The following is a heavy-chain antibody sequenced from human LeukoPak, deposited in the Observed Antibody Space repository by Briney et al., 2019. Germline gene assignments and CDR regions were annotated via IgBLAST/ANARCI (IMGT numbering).Heavy chain of an antibody. J-gene: IGHJ4*02. V-gene: IGHV3-11*01. CDR2: ISSSGSTI. D-gene: IGHD5-12*01. CDR3: AKDREYSGYDLDY. CDR1: GFTFSDYY. Sequence: GGSLRLSCAASGFTFSDYYMSWIRQAPGKGLEWVSYISSSGSTIYYADSVKGRFTISRDNSKNTLYLQMNSLRAEDTAVYYCAKDREYSGYDLDYWGQGTLVTVSS.